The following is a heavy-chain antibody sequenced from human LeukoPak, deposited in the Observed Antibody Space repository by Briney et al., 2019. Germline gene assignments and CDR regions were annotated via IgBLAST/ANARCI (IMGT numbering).Heavy chain of an antibody. V-gene: IGHV3-7*01. CDR3: ARVDGYNSGHFDL. J-gene: IGHJ2*01. CDR1: GFTFSSHW. D-gene: IGHD5-24*01. CDR2: INQGGSET. Sequence: GGSLRLSCVASGFTFSSHWMSWVRQAPGKGLEWVANINQGGSETYYVDSVKGRFTISRDNAKNSLYLQMNSLRAEDTAVYYCARVDGYNSGHFDLWGRGTLVTVSS.